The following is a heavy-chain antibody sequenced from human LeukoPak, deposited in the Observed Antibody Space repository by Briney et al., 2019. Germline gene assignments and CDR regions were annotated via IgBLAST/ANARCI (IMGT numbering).Heavy chain of an antibody. CDR3: AKDLRGYGDYDY. CDR1: GFTFSSYA. J-gene: IGHJ4*02. D-gene: IGHD4-17*01. V-gene: IGHV3-23*01. CDR2: ISGSGGAT. Sequence: SGGSLRLSCAASGFTFSSYAMSWVRQAPGKGLEWVSAISGSGGATYYADSVKGRFTNSRDNSKKTLYLQMNSLRAEDTAVYYCAKDLRGYGDYDYWGQGTLVTVSS.